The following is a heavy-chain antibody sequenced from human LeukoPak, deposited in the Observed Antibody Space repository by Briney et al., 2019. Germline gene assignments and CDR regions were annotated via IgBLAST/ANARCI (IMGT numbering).Heavy chain of an antibody. D-gene: IGHD3-10*01. CDR3: ARGAPLLWFGELLFRHSWFDP. CDR1: GYTFTSYY. V-gene: IGHV1-46*01. CDR2: INPSGGST. Sequence: VSVKVSCKASGYTFTSYYMHWVRQAPGQGLEWMGIINPSGGSTSYAQKFQGRVTMTRDTSTSTVYMELSSLRSEDTAVYYCARGAPLLWFGELLFRHSWFDPWGQGTLVTVSS. J-gene: IGHJ5*02.